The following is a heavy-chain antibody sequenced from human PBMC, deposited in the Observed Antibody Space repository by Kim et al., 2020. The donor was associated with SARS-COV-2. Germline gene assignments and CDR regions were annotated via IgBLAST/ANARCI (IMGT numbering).Heavy chain of an antibody. J-gene: IGHJ5*02. CDR2: INHSGST. Sequence: SETLSLTCAVYGGSFSGYYWSWIRQPPGKGLEWIGEINHSGSTNYNPSLKSRVTISVDTSKNQFSLKLSSVTAADTAVYYCARISWGRSHWFDPWGQGTLVTVSS. D-gene: IGHD6-13*01. V-gene: IGHV4-34*01. CDR1: GGSFSGYY. CDR3: ARISWGRSHWFDP.